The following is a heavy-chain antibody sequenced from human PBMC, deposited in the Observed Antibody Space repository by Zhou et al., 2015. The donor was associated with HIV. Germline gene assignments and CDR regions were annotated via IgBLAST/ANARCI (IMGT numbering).Heavy chain of an antibody. J-gene: IGHJ4*02. CDR2: INAGNGNT. Sequence: QVQLVQSGAEEKKPGASVKVSCKASGYTFTSYAMHWVRQAPGQRLEWMGWINAGNGNTKYSQKFQGRVTITRDTSASTAYMELSSLRSEDTAVYYCARGLHKPRYSSSWYGVDYWGQGNPGHRLL. V-gene: IGHV1-3*05. D-gene: IGHD6-13*01. CDR3: ARGLHKPRYSSSWYGVDY. CDR1: GYTFTSYA.